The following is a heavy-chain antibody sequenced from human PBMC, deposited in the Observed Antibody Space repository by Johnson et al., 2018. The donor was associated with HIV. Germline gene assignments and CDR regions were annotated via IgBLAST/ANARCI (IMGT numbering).Heavy chain of an antibody. CDR2: ISYDGSNR. J-gene: IGHJ3*01. V-gene: IGHV3-30*04. CDR3: ATGRASV. CDR1: GFPFSSYA. Sequence: QVQLVESGGGVVQPGRSLRLSCAASGFPFSSYAMHWVRQAPGKGLAWVAVISYDGSNRYYTESVKGRFTISRDNSKNTLYLQMNSLRAEDTAVYYCATGRASVWGQGTMVTVSS.